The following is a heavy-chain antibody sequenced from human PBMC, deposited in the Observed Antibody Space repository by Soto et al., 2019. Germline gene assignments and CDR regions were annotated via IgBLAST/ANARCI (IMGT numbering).Heavy chain of an antibody. Sequence: SETLCLTCAVAGGSIRSGGYSWSWIRQPPGKGLEWIGYIYHSGSTYYNPSLKSRVTISVDRSKNQFSLKLSSVTAADTAVYYCARDPGYWGQGTLVTVSS. CDR2: IYHSGST. J-gene: IGHJ4*02. CDR3: ARDPGY. V-gene: IGHV4-30-2*01. CDR1: GGSIRSGGYS.